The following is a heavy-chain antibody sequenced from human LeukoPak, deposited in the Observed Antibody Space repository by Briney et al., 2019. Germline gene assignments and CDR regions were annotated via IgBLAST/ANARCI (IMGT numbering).Heavy chain of an antibody. J-gene: IGHJ6*02. Sequence: PGGSLRLSCAASGFTFSSYAMSWVRQAPGKGLEWVSAISGSGGSTYYADSVKGRFTISRDNSKNTLYLQMNSLRAEDTAVYYCAKDVELHYYYYGMDVWGQGTTVTVSS. CDR3: AKDVELHYYYYGMDV. D-gene: IGHD1-26*01. CDR2: ISGSGGST. V-gene: IGHV3-23*01. CDR1: GFTFSSYA.